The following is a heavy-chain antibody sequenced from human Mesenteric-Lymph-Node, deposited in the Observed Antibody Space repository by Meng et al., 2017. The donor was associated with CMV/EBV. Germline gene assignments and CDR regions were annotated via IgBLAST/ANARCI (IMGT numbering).Heavy chain of an antibody. J-gene: IGHJ4*02. CDR3: AKAGRSFGDPSYFDY. CDR2: IVGSGGST. V-gene: IGHV3-23*01. CDR1: GFTCSSYA. D-gene: IGHD3-10*01. Sequence: YGFTCSSYAMSWVRQTPGKGLEWVSGIVGSGGSTYYADSVKGRFTISRDNSKNTLYLQMNSLRAEDTAVYYCAKAGRSFGDPSYFDYWGQGTLVTVSS.